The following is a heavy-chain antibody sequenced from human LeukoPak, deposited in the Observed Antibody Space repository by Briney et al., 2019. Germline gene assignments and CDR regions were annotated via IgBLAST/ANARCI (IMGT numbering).Heavy chain of an antibody. CDR2: ISGSGGNT. CDR1: GFTFSSYA. D-gene: IGHD3-3*01. V-gene: IGHV3-23*01. J-gene: IGHJ6*02. Sequence: LSGGSLRLSCAASGFTFSSYAMSWVRQAPGKGLQWVSAISGSGGNTYYADSVKGRFTISRDNAKNSLYLQMNSLRAEDTAVYYCARDQGFWSGYPNLGYYYYGMDVWGQGTTVTVSS. CDR3: ARDQGFWSGYPNLGYYYYGMDV.